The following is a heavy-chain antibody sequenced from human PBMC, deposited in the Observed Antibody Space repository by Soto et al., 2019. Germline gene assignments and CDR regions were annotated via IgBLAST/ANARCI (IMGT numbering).Heavy chain of an antibody. D-gene: IGHD3-10*01. V-gene: IGHV4-30-4*01. CDR2: INYSGST. CDR1: GDSISSGNYY. J-gene: IGHJ6*02. Sequence: QVQLQESGPRLVKPSQTLSLSCTLSGDSISSGNYYWGWIRHSPGKGLEWIAYINYSGSTYWNQSLRGRITMSVDTWKNQFSLKLRSVTAADTAVYYCARVPPGSGTYFNYYYVTDVWGQGTTVTVSS. CDR3: ARVPPGSGTYFNYYYVTDV.